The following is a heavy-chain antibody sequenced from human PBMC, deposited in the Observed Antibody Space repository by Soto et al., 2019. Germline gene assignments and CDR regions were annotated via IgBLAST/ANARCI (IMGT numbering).Heavy chain of an antibody. D-gene: IGHD2-15*01. CDR2: ISGSNGGT. J-gene: IGHJ4*02. V-gene: IGHV3-23*01. CDR1: GFTFSNYA. Sequence: LRLSCAAAGFTFSNYAMSWVRQAPGKGLEWVSTISGSNGGTYYADFVKGRFTISRDNSKHTLYLQMNSLRAEDMTVYYCAKDRAGVLAANTFDFWGQGALVTVSS. CDR3: AKDRAGVLAANTFDF.